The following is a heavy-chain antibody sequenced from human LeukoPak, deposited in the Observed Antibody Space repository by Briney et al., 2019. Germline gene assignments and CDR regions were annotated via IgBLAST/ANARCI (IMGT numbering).Heavy chain of an antibody. D-gene: IGHD4-17*01. CDR2: IYYSGST. CDR1: GGSISSYY. CDR3: ARGGDHYGDYLLDY. J-gene: IGHJ4*02. Sequence: SETLSLTCTVSGGSISSYYWSWIQQPPGKGLEWIGYIYYSGSTNYNPSLKSRVTISVDTSKNQFSLKLSSVTAADTAVYYCARGGDHYGDYLLDYWGQGTLVTVSS. V-gene: IGHV4-59*01.